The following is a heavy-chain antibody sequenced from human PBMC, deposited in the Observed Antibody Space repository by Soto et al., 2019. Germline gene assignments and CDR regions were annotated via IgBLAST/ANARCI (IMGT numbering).Heavy chain of an antibody. CDR3: ARGRNYYGSGSYYAHAFDI. CDR1: GGSFSGYY. D-gene: IGHD3-10*01. J-gene: IGHJ3*02. Sequence: SETLSLTCAVYGGSFSGYYWSWIRQPPGKGLEWIGEINHSGSTNYNPSLKSRVTISVDTSKNQFSLKLSSVTAADTAVYYCARGRNYYGSGSYYAHAFDIWGQGXMVTVSS. V-gene: IGHV4-34*01. CDR2: INHSGST.